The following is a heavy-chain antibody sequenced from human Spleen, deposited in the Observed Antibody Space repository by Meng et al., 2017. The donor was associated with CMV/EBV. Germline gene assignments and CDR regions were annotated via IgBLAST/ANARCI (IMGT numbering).Heavy chain of an antibody. CDR3: AREFYGDYFIDY. CDR1: GGSSSSGDYY. J-gene: IGHJ4*02. Sequence: EVGPGLVKPLQTLPPHCPVFGGSSSSGDYYWCLIRQPPGKGLEWIGYIYYSGSTYYNPSLKSRVTISVDTSKNQFSLKLSSVTAADTAVYYCAREFYGDYFIDYWGQGTLVTVSS. V-gene: IGHV4-30-4*08. D-gene: IGHD4-17*01. CDR2: IYYSGST.